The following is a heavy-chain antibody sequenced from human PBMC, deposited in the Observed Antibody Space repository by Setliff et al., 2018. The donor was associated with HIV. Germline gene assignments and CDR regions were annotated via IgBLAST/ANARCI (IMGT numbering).Heavy chain of an antibody. CDR3: ARGGGSSWAYYYYMDV. CDR1: GGSISSHY. Sequence: PSETLSLTCTVSGGSISSHYWSWIRQPPGKGLDWIGYIYYSGTTTYNPSLKSRVIISVDTSKSQFSLKLSSVTAADTAVYYCARGGGSSWAYYYYMDVWGKGTTVTVS. CDR2: IYYSGTT. D-gene: IGHD6-13*01. V-gene: IGHV4-59*11. J-gene: IGHJ6*03.